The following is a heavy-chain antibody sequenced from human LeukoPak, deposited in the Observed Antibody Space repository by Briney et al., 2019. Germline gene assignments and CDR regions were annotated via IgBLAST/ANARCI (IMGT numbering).Heavy chain of an antibody. CDR3: ARSSGYYDILTGYSSDFDY. J-gene: IGHJ4*02. Sequence: SETLSLTCAVYGGSFSGYYWSWIRQPPGKGLEWIGEINHSGSTNYNPSLKSRVTISVDTSKNQFSLKLSSVTAADTAVYYCARSSGYYDILTGYSSDFDYWGQGTLVTVSS. CDR2: INHSGST. D-gene: IGHD3-9*01. CDR1: GGSFSGYY. V-gene: IGHV4-34*01.